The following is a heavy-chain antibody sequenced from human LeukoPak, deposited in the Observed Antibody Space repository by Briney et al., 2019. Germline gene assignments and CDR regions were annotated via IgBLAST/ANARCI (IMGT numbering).Heavy chain of an antibody. CDR3: ARGRVYDSSGYYDDY. Sequence: ASVKVSCKASGYTFTDYYMHWVRQAPGQGLEWMGWLNPNSGGTNYAQKFQGRVTMTRDTSISTAYMELSRLRSDDTAVYYCARGRVYDSSGYYDDYWGQGTLVTVSS. D-gene: IGHD3-22*01. CDR2: LNPNSGGT. CDR1: GYTFTDYY. J-gene: IGHJ4*02. V-gene: IGHV1-2*02.